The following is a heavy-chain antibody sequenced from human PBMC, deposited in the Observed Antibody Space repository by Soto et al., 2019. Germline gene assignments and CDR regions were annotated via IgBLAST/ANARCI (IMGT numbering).Heavy chain of an antibody. CDR3: AKVLRPYYYDSSGYYYPFDY. V-gene: IGHV3-23*01. CDR1: GFTFSSYA. J-gene: IGHJ4*02. D-gene: IGHD3-22*01. Sequence: GGSLRLSCAASGFTFSSYAMSWVRQAPGKGLEWVSAISGSGGSTYYADSVKGRFTISRDNSKNTLYLQMNSLRAEDTAVYYCAKVLRPYYYDSSGYYYPFDYWGQGTLVTVSS. CDR2: ISGSGGST.